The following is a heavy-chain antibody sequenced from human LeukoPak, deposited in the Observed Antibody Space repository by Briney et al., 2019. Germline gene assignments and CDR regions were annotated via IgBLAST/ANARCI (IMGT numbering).Heavy chain of an antibody. V-gene: IGHV3-23*01. Sequence: QPGGSLRLSCAASGFTFSGYGMSWVRQAPGKGLEWVSAISGSGGSTYYADSVKGRFTISRDNAKNSLYLQMNSLRAEDTALYYCASSRYDSSGYYGIIGYWGQGTLVTVSS. CDR1: GFTFSGYG. CDR3: ASSRYDSSGYYGIIGY. J-gene: IGHJ4*02. D-gene: IGHD3-22*01. CDR2: ISGSGGST.